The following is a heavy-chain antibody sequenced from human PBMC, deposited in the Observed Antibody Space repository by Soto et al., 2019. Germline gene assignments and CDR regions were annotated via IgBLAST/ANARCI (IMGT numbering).Heavy chain of an antibody. CDR3: ATPSRDYDFWSGYYKYYYYGMDV. CDR2: INHSGST. Sequence: PSETLSLTCAVYGGSFSGYYWSWIRQPPGKGLEWIGEINHSGSTNYNPSLKSRVTISVDTSKNQFSLKLSSVTAADTAVYYCATPSRDYDFWSGYYKYYYYGMDVWGQGTTVTVSS. J-gene: IGHJ6*02. CDR1: GGSFSGYY. D-gene: IGHD3-3*01. V-gene: IGHV4-34*01.